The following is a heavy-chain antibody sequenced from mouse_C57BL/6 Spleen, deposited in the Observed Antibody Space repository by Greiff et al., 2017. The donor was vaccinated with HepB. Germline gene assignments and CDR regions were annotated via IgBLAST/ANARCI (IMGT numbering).Heavy chain of an antibody. J-gene: IGHJ2*01. CDR3: ARHYDYDYFDY. CDR1: GYSITSGYY. Sequence: ESGPGLVKPSQSLSLTCSVTGYSITSGYYWNWIRQFPGNKLEWKGYISYDGSNNYNPSLKNRISITRDTSKNQFFLKLNSVTTEDTATYYCARHYDYDYFDYWGQGTTLTVSS. CDR2: ISYDGSN. D-gene: IGHD2-4*01. V-gene: IGHV3-6*01.